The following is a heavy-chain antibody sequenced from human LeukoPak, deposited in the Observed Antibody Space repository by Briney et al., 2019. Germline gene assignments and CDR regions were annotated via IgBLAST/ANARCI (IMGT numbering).Heavy chain of an antibody. V-gene: IGHV3-21*01. J-gene: IGHJ4*02. CDR3: ARDDTIVVVAARDSGFDY. CDR2: ISSSSSYI. CDR1: GFTFSSYS. D-gene: IGHD2-15*01. Sequence: KPGGSLRLSCAASGFTFSSYSMNWVRQAPGKGLEWVSSISSSSSYIYYADSVKGRFTISRDNAKNSLYLQMNSLRAEDTAVYYCARDDTIVVVAARDSGFDYWGQGTLVTVSS.